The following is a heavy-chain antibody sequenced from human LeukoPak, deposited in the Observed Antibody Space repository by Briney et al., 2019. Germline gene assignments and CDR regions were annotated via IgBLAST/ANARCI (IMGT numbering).Heavy chain of an antibody. J-gene: IGHJ6*03. CDR3: ARSYASGIHYMDV. CDR1: GFTLSNHA. V-gene: IGHV3-64*01. D-gene: IGHD3-10*01. Sequence: GGSLRLSCVASGFTLSNHAMHWVRQGPGKGLEYVSAISLTGDSTYYANSVKGRFTISRDDSKNTLYLQMGSLRTEDMAVYYCARSYASGIHYMDVWGKGSRSPSP. CDR2: ISLTGDST.